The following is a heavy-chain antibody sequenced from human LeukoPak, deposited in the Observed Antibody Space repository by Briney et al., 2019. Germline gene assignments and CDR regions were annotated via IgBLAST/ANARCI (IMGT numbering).Heavy chain of an antibody. D-gene: IGHD1-26*01. Sequence: GGSLRLSCAASGFTFSSYGMHWVRQAPGKGLEWVAVISHDGSNKYYADSVKGRFTISRDNSKNTLYLQMNSLRAEDTAVYYCAKGGWELLDYYGMDVWGQGTTVTVSS. CDR3: AKGGWELLDYYGMDV. CDR1: GFTFSSYG. CDR2: ISHDGSNK. V-gene: IGHV3-30*18. J-gene: IGHJ6*02.